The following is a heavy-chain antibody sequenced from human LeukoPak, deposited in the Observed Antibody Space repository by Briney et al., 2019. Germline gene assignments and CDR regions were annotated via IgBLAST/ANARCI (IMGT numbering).Heavy chain of an antibody. CDR3: ARDRVGYYDSSGYYYWFDP. D-gene: IGHD3-22*01. CDR2: IYYSGST. Sequence: SETLSLTCTVSGGSVSSGSYYWSWIRQPPGKGLEWIGYIYYSGSTNYNPSLKSRVTISVDTSKNQFSLELSSVTAADTAVYYCARDRVGYYDSSGYYYWFDPWGQGTLVTVSS. V-gene: IGHV4-61*01. CDR1: GGSVSSGSYY. J-gene: IGHJ5*02.